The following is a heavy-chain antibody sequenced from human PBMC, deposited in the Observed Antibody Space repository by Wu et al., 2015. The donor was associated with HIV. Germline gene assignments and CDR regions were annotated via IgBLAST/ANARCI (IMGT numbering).Heavy chain of an antibody. CDR1: GYILSKIS. CDR3: LTGIATADTTFYFDY. D-gene: IGHD6-13*01. V-gene: IGHV1-24*01. J-gene: IGHJ4*02. Sequence: QVQLLQSGAEVKKPGASVKVSCKVSGYILSKISMHWVRQAPGKGLEWMGGFSPKEGETVYAQRFKGRVTITEDISTDTAYMEVSSLRSEDTAVYYCLTGIATADTTFYFDYWGQGTLVTVSS. CDR2: FSPKEGET.